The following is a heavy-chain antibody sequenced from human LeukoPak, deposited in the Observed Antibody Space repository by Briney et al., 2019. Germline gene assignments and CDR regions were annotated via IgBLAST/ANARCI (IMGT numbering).Heavy chain of an antibody. Sequence: GGSLRLSCAASGFTFSRYSMNWVRQAPGKGLEWVSSISSSGAYIFYADSVKGRFTTSRDNAKNSLYLQMNSLRAEDTAVYYCARGESSSWYAYWGQGALVTVSS. D-gene: IGHD6-13*01. CDR1: GFTFSRYS. V-gene: IGHV3-21*01. CDR3: ARGESSSWYAY. J-gene: IGHJ4*02. CDR2: ISSSGAYI.